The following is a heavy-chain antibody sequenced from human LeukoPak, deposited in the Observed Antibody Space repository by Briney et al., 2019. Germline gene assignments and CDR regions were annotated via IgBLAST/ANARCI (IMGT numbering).Heavy chain of an antibody. CDR3: ARDYSSSPHAFDI. CDR2: ISYSGST. D-gene: IGHD6-6*01. CDR1: GDSISSYY. J-gene: IGHJ3*02. V-gene: IGHV4-59*01. Sequence: SETLSLTCTVSGDSISSYYWSWIRQPPGKGLEWIGYISYSGSTNYNPSLKSRVAISVDRSKNQFSLKVTSVTAADTAVFYCARDYSSSPHAFDIWGQGTMVTVS.